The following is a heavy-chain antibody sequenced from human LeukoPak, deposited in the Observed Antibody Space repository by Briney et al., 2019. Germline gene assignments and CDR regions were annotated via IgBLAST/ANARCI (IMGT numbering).Heavy chain of an antibody. V-gene: IGHV1-18*01. D-gene: IGHD2-2*01. CDR1: GYTFTSYG. CDR2: ISAYNGNT. J-gene: IGHJ4*02. CDR3: ARDSRSTSCYD. Sequence: ASVKVSCKASGYTFTSYGTSWVRQAPGQGLEWMGWISAYNGNTNYAQKLQGRVTMTTDTSTSTAYMELRSLRSDVTAVYYCARDSRSTSCYDWGQGTLVTVSS.